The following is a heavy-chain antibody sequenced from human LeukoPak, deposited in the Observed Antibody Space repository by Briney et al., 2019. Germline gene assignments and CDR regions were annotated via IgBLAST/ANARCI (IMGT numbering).Heavy chain of an antibody. CDR3: ARDRGYSYGAEGMDV. J-gene: IGHJ6*02. V-gene: IGHV3-21*01. Sequence: GGSLRLSCAASGFTFSSYSMNWVRQAPGKGLEWVSSISSSSSYIYYADSVKGRFTISRDNAKNSLYLQMNSLRAKDTAVYYCARDRGYSYGAEGMDVWGQGTTVTVSS. CDR2: ISSSSSYI. D-gene: IGHD5-18*01. CDR1: GFTFSSYS.